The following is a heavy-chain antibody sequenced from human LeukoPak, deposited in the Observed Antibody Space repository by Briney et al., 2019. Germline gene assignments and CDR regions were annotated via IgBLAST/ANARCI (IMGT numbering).Heavy chain of an antibody. CDR1: GGSISSSSYY. Sequence: SETLSLTCTVSGGSISSSSYYWGWIRQPPGKGLEWIGSIYYSGSTYYNPSLKSRVTISVDTSKNQFSLKLSSVTAADTAVYYCAPFHLQQLAPVFDYWSQGTLVTVSS. J-gene: IGHJ4*02. CDR2: IYYSGST. CDR3: APFHLQQLAPVFDY. D-gene: IGHD6-13*01. V-gene: IGHV4-39*01.